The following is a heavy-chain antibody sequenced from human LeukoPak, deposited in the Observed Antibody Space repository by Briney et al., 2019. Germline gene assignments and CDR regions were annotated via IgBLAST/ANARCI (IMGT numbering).Heavy chain of an antibody. Sequence: GGSLRLSCAASGFTFSSYAMSWVRQAPGKGLEWVSAISGSGGSTYYADSVKGRFTISRDNSKNTLYLQMNSMRAEDTAVYYCAKDRLPSGSRPQAFDYWGEGTLVTVPS. CDR1: GFTFSSYA. CDR3: AKDRLPSGSRPQAFDY. CDR2: ISGSGGST. J-gene: IGHJ4*02. V-gene: IGHV3-23*01. D-gene: IGHD1-26*01.